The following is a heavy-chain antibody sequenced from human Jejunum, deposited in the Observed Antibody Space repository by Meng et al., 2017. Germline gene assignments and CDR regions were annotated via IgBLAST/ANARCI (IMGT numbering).Heavy chain of an antibody. Sequence: QVQLQESGPGLVRPSGTLTLTCSVSGDSISSNNRWTGVRQPPGRGLEWIGEIYHGGDTNYNPSLTSPVTISVDKSKNQFTLRLNSVTAADTAIYYCARDWGCRDGYCFSGLLEFWGQGILVTVSS. J-gene: IGHJ4*02. CDR3: ARDWGCRDGYCFSGLLEF. CDR2: IYHGGDT. V-gene: IGHV4-4*02. D-gene: IGHD2-15*01. CDR1: GDSISSNNR.